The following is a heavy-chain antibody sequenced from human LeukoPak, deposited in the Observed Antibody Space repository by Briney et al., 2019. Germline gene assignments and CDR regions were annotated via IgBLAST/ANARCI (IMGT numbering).Heavy chain of an antibody. Sequence: ASVQVSCQASGYTFTRYDINWVRQPTGQEVEWMGWMNPKRGNTGYAQTFQGRVTLTRNTSISTAYMELSSLRSADTAVYYCARRRLSGRYYYYGMDVWGQGATVTVSS. J-gene: IGHJ6*02. CDR3: ARRRLSGRYYYYGMDV. V-gene: IGHV1-8*01. D-gene: IGHD1-26*01. CDR2: MNPKRGNT. CDR1: GYTFTRYD.